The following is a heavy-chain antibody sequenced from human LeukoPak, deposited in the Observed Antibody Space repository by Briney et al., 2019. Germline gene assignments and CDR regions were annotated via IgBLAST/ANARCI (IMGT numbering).Heavy chain of an antibody. Sequence: SETLSLTCAVYGGSFSGYYWSWIRQPPGKGLEWIGEIIHSGSTNYNPSLKSRLTISTDTSKNQFSLKLSSVTAADTAVYYCASRKLGNDYWGQGTLVTVSS. CDR3: ASRKLGNDY. J-gene: IGHJ4*02. CDR1: GGSFSGYY. D-gene: IGHD7-27*01. V-gene: IGHV4-34*12. CDR2: IIHSGST.